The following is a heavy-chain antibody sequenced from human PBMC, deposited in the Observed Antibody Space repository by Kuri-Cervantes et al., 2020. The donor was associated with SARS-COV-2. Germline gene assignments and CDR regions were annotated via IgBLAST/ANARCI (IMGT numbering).Heavy chain of an antibody. Sequence: GGFLRLSCEVSGFLFSASAIPWVRQASGKGLEWVGRVRVKANNYATAYAASVKGRFTISRDDSKNMAYMQMNSLKTEDTDVYYCTTLIDYWGQGALVTVSS. J-gene: IGHJ4*02. CDR3: TTLIDY. CDR1: GFLFSASA. V-gene: IGHV3-73*01. CDR2: VRVKANNYAT.